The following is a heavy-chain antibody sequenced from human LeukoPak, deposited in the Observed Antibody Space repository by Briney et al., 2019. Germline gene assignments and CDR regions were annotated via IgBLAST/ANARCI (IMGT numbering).Heavy chain of an antibody. CDR2: IYYSGST. CDR3: ARGVEYSSSSGLGY. V-gene: IGHV4-59*01. CDR1: GGSISSYY. Sequence: KSSETLSLTCTVSGGSISSYYWSWIRQPPGKGLEWIGYIYYSGSTNYNPSLKSRVTISVDTSKNQFSLKLNSVTAADTALYYCARGVEYSSSSGLGYWGQRTLVTVSS. D-gene: IGHD6-6*01. J-gene: IGHJ4*02.